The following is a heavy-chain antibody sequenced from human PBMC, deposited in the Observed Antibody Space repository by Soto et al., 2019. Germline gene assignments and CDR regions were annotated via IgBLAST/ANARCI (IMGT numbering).Heavy chain of an antibody. CDR3: ARGLRTGVNFDY. CDR1: GFTFSSYS. V-gene: IGHV3-21*01. J-gene: IGHJ4*02. D-gene: IGHD7-27*01. CDR2: ISSSSSYI. Sequence: EVQLVESGGGLVKPGGSLRLSCAASGFTFSSYSMNWVRQAPGKGLEWVSSISSSSSYIYYADSVKGRFTISRDNAKNSLYLQMNSLRAEDTAVYYCARGLRTGVNFDYWGQGTLVTVSS.